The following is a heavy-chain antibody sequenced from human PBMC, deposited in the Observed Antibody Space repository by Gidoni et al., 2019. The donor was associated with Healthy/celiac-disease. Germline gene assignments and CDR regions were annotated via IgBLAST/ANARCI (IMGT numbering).Heavy chain of an antibody. D-gene: IGHD6-13*01. Sequence: QVQLVESGGGVVQPGGSLRLSCAASGVPFSSYGTHWVRPAPGTGRAWVAFIRYYGSNKYYADSVKGRFTISRDNSKNTLYLQMNSLRAEDTAVYYCAKVGLYSSSWYREYYFDYWGQGTLVTVSS. CDR3: AKVGLYSSSWYREYYFDY. CDR2: IRYYGSNK. J-gene: IGHJ4*02. V-gene: IGHV3-30*02. CDR1: GVPFSSYG.